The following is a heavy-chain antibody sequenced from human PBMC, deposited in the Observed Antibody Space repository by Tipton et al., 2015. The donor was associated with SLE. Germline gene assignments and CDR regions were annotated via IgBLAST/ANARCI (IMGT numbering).Heavy chain of an antibody. V-gene: IGHV3-30*18. CDR1: GFTFSSYG. CDR2: ISYDGSNK. J-gene: IGHJ6*02. CDR3: AKLGVRDGFDV. Sequence: SLRLSCAASGFTFSSYGMHWVRQAPGKGLEWVAVISYDGSNKYYADSVKGRFTISRDKSKNTLYLQMNSLRAEDTAVYYCAKLGVRDGFDVWGQGTTVTVSS. D-gene: IGHD1-26*01.